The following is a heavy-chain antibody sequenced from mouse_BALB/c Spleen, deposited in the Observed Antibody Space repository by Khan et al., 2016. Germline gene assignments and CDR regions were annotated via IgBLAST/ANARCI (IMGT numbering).Heavy chain of an antibody. V-gene: IGHV5-17*02. Sequence: EVELVESGGDLVQPGGSRKLSCAASGFTFSGFGMHWVRQAPEKGLEWVAYITSGSTNIYYADTVKGRFTISRDYPKNTLFLQMTSLRSEDTAMYYCERMGGSYAMDCWGQGTSVTVSS. CDR2: ITSGSTNI. CDR1: GFTFSGFG. J-gene: IGHJ4*01. CDR3: ERMGGSYAMDC.